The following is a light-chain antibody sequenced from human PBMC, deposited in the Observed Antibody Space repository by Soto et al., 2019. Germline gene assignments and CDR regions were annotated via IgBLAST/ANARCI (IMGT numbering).Light chain of an antibody. J-gene: IGKJ3*01. CDR3: QQRSDWPPLFT. CDR1: QSVTTY. Sequence: EIVLTQSPATLSLSPGERATLSCRASQSVTTYLAWYQQKPGQAPRLLIYDATNRATGIPPRFSGSGSGTDFTRSICNLEPEDFAVYYCQQRSDWPPLFTFGPGTKVDIK. CDR2: DAT. V-gene: IGKV3-11*01.